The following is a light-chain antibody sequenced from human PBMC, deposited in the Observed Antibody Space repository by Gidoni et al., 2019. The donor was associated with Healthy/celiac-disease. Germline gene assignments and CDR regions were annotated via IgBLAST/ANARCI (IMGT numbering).Light chain of an antibody. V-gene: IGKV1-5*03. CDR2: KAS. J-gene: IGKJ1*01. CDR3: QQYNSYLWT. CDR1: QRISSW. Sequence: IKMPQSPSTRSASVGDRVTITCRASQRISSWLAWYQQKPGKAPKLLIYKASSLESGVPSRFSGSGSGTEFTLTISSLQPDDFATYYCQQYNSYLWTFGQGTKVEIK.